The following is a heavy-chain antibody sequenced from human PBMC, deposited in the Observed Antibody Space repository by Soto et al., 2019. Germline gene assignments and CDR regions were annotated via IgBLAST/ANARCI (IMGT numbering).Heavy chain of an antibody. Sequence: QVQLVESGGGLVKPGGSVRLSCAASGFTFSDYYMSWIRQAPGKGLQWVSDISSSSSYTYYADSVKGRFTISRDNAKNSLYLQMNSLRAEDTAVYYCAREGGREYYFDYWGQGALVTVSS. CDR3: AREGGREYYFDY. D-gene: IGHD3-16*01. V-gene: IGHV3-11*05. J-gene: IGHJ4*02. CDR2: ISSSSSYT. CDR1: GFTFSDYY.